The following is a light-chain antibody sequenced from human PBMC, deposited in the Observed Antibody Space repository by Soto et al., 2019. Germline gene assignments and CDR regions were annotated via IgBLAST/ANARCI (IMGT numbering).Light chain of an antibody. CDR1: PSVTNX. V-gene: IGKV3-11*01. J-gene: IGKJ5*01. CDR2: GAF. Sequence: ERATLSCRASPSVTNXLASXQQXPXXXXXLXXXGAFNRATGIPARFSGSGSGTDFTLTISSLEPEDFAVYYCQQRNIWPPVTFGQGTRLEIK. CDR3: QQRNIWPPVT.